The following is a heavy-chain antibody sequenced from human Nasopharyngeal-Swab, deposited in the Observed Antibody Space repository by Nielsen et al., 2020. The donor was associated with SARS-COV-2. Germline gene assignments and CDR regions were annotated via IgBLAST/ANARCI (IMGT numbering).Heavy chain of an antibody. CDR2: FDPEDGET. CDR1: GYTLTELS. V-gene: IGHV1-24*01. Sequence: ASVKVSCKVSGYTLTELSMHWVRQAPGKGLEWMGGFDPEDGETIYAQKFQGRVTMTEDTSTDTAYMELSSLRSGDTAVYYCAGRGYSYGSRALRGAFDIWGQGTMVTVSS. CDR3: AGRGYSYGSRALRGAFDI. J-gene: IGHJ3*02. D-gene: IGHD5-18*01.